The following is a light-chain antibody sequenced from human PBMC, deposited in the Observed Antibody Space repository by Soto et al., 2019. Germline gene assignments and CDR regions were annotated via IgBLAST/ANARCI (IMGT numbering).Light chain of an antibody. CDR2: EVS. J-gene: IGLJ2*01. Sequence: QSALTQPPSASGSPGQSVTISCTGTSSDVGGYNYVSWYQHHPGKAPKVMIYEVSKRPSGVPDRFSGSKSGNTASLTVSGLQAEDEADYYCCSYAGNYTFVFGGGTKVTVL. CDR1: SSDVGGYNY. V-gene: IGLV2-8*01. CDR3: CSYAGNYTFV.